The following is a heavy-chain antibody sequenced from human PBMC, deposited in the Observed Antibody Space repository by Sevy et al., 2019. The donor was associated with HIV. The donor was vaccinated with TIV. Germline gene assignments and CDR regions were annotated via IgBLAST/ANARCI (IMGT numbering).Heavy chain of an antibody. J-gene: IGHJ3*02. CDR2: IWYDGSNK. D-gene: IGHD3-3*01. CDR1: GFTFSSYG. CDR3: ARDNNFWSGYYTGSGGAFDI. Sequence: GGSLRLSCAASGFTFSSYGMHWVRQAPGKGLEWVAVIWYDGSNKYYADSVKGRLTISRDNYKNTMNLQMNSLRAEDTAVYYCARDNNFWSGYYTGSGGAFDIWGQGTMVTVSS. V-gene: IGHV3-33*01.